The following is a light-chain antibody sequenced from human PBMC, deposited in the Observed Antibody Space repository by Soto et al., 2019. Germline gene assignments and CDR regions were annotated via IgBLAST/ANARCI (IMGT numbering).Light chain of an antibody. V-gene: IGLV1-44*01. Sequence: QSVLTQPPSASGTPGQRVTISCFGSSSNIGSNSVNWYQQLPGTAPKLLMYSNNQRPSGVPDRFSGSRSGTSASLAISGLRPEDEADYYCAAWDDSLNGRGIFGGGTKVTVL. CDR3: AAWDDSLNGRGI. J-gene: IGLJ2*01. CDR1: SSNIGSNS. CDR2: SNN.